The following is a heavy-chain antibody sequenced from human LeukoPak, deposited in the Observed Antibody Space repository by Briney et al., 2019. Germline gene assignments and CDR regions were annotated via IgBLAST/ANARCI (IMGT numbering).Heavy chain of an antibody. CDR2: IYYSGST. D-gene: IGHD4-17*01. CDR1: GGSISRGDYY. Sequence: SETLSLTCTVSGGSISRGDYYWSWIRQPPGKGLEWIGYIYYSGSTYYNPSLKSRVTISVDTSKNQFSLKLSSVTAADTAVYYCARDRGYGDYVGQTWGMDVWGQGTTVTVSS. CDR3: ARDRGYGDYVGQTWGMDV. J-gene: IGHJ6*02. V-gene: IGHV4-30-4*01.